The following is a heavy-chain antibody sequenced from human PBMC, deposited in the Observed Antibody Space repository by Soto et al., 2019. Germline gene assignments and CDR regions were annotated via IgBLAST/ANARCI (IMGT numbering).Heavy chain of an antibody. CDR1: GYTFTNYY. J-gene: IGHJ4*02. CDR2: INPNGGST. Sequence: QVQLMQSGAEVKKPGASVRVSCKASGYTFTNYYVHWVRQAPGQGLEWMGFINPNGGSTTYAQKFQGRFTVTTDTSTRTGYMQLSSLRAEDTAVFYCARSAPYDYWGQGTLVTVSS. CDR3: ARSAPYDY. V-gene: IGHV1-46*01.